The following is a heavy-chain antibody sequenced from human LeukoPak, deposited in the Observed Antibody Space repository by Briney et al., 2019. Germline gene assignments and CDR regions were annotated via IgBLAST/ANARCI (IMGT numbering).Heavy chain of an antibody. V-gene: IGHV3-30*02. CDR2: IRYDGSNK. D-gene: IGHD6-13*01. CDR1: GFTFSSYG. J-gene: IGHJ4*02. Sequence: PGGSLRLSCAASGFTFSSYGMHWGRQAPGKGLEWVAFIRYDGSNKYYADSVKGRVTLSRDNSKNTLYLQMNSLRAEDTAVYYCANMAYSNSWDSGDYWGQGTLVTVSS. CDR3: ANMAYSNSWDSGDY.